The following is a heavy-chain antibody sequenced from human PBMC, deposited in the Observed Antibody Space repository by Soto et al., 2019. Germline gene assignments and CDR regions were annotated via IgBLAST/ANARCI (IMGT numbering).Heavy chain of an antibody. D-gene: IGHD5-12*01. V-gene: IGHV3-23*01. J-gene: IGHJ6*02. CDR3: AKDRSGYEIYYFGMDV. CDR1: GFTFSSFA. CDR2: ISAGGGTT. Sequence: PGGSLRLSXAASGFTFSSFAISGVRQSPGKGLEWVSAISAGGGTTHSAGSVKGRFTISRDNSKNTLYLQMNSLRAEDTSVYFCAKDRSGYEIYYFGMDVWGQGTTVTVS.